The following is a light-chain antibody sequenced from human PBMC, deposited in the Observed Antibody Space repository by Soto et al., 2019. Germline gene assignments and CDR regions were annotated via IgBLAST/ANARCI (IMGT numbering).Light chain of an antibody. CDR3: SSFTTGTTPVL. Sequence: QSALAQPASVSGSPGQSITISCTGTSGDVGGYNDVSWYQQHPGKAPKLIIYDVFNRPSGVSNRFSGSKSANTASLTISWLQTEDEADYYCSSFTTGTTPVLFGGGTKLTVL. J-gene: IGLJ2*01. V-gene: IGLV2-14*03. CDR2: DVF. CDR1: SGDVGGYND.